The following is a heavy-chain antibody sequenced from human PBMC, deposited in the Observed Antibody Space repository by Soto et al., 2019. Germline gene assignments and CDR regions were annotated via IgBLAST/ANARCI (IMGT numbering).Heavy chain of an antibody. CDR3: AGTSCSSTTCPTTY. J-gene: IGHJ4*02. CDR2: INPHSGGT. CDR1: GYTFTGYY. D-gene: IGHD2-2*01. V-gene: IGHV1-2*02. Sequence: QVQLVQSGAEVKKPGASVKVSCKTSGYTFTGYYIYWVRQAPGQGLEWMGWINPHSGGTDSSQKFQARVTMTRDTSISTAYMELSSLRSDDTAVYYCAGTSCSSTTCPTTYWGQGTLVTVSS.